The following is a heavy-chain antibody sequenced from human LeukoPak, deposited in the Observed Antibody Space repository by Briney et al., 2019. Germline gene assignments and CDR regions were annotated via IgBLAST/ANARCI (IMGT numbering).Heavy chain of an antibody. J-gene: IGHJ4*02. CDR2: MNPNSGNT. D-gene: IGHD4-17*01. Sequence: ASVKVSCKASGYTFTSYDINWVRQATGQGLEWMGWMNPNSGNTGYAQKFQGRVTMTRNTSISTAYMELSSLRSEDTAVYYCARGQLQDGDYHFDYWGQGTLVTVSS. CDR3: ARGQLQDGDYHFDY. V-gene: IGHV1-8*01. CDR1: GYTFTSYD.